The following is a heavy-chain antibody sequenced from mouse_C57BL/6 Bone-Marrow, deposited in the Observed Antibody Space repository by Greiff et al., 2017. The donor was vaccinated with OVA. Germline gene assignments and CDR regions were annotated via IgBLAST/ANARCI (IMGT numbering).Heavy chain of an antibody. Sequence: QVQLQQPGAELVKPGASVKLSCKASGYTFTSYWMHWVKQRPGQGLEWIGMIHPNSGSTNYNEKFKSKATLTVDKSSSTAYMQLSSLTSEDSAVYYCAYGYDDVFDYWGQGTTLTVSS. D-gene: IGHD2-2*01. CDR2: IHPNSGST. J-gene: IGHJ2*01. CDR3: AYGYDDVFDY. V-gene: IGHV1-64*01. CDR1: GYTFTSYW.